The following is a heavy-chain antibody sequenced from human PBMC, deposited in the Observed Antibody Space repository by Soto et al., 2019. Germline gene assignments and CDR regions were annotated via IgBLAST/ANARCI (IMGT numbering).Heavy chain of an antibody. D-gene: IGHD3-22*01. CDR2: VYYSGTT. CDR1: GGSIDSGDYY. CDR3: ARSWTHSSGYYKAFDI. J-gene: IGHJ3*02. V-gene: IGHV4-61*08. Sequence: SETLSLTCTVSGGSIDSGDYYWSWIRQPPGKGLEWIGYVYYSGTTNYNPFLKSRVTLSLDKSKNQFSLKMNSVTAADTAVYYCARSWTHSSGYYKAFDIWGQGTMVTVSS.